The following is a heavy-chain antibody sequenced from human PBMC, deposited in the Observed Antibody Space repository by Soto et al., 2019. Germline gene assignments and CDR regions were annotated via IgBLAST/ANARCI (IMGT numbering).Heavy chain of an antibody. J-gene: IGHJ6*02. CDR1: GGSFSGYY. CDR3: ARVRYIVVVPAAIYYYGMDV. V-gene: IGHV4-34*01. CDR2: INHSGST. Sequence: PSETLSLTCAVYGGSFSGYYWSWIRQPPGKGLEWIGEINHSGSTNYNPSLKSRVTISVDTSKNQFSLKLSSVTAADTAVYYCARVRYIVVVPAAIYYYGMDVWGQGTTVTVSS. D-gene: IGHD2-2*01.